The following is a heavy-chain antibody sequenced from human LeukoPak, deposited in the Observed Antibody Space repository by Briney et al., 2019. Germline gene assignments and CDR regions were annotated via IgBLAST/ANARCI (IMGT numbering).Heavy chain of an antibody. CDR3: ARSSGSSGYGDYFDY. V-gene: IGHV4-34*01. Sequence: SETLSLTCAVYGGSFSGYYWSWIRQPPGKGLEWIGEINHSGSTNYNPSLKSRVTISVDTSKNQFSLKLSSVTAADTAVYYCARSSGSSGYGDYFDYWGQGTLVTVSS. CDR2: INHSGST. J-gene: IGHJ4*02. D-gene: IGHD3-22*01. CDR1: GGSFSGYY.